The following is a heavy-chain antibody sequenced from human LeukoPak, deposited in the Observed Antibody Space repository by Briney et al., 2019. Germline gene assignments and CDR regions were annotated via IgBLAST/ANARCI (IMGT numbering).Heavy chain of an antibody. Sequence: ASVKVSCKASGGTFISYAISWVRQAPGQGLEWMGGIIPIFGTANYAQKFQGRVTITADESTSTAYMELSSLRSEDTAVYYCARTYYYDSSGYLFDYWGQGTLVTVSS. V-gene: IGHV1-69*13. D-gene: IGHD3-22*01. CDR1: GGTFISYA. CDR3: ARTYYYDSSGYLFDY. J-gene: IGHJ4*02. CDR2: IIPIFGTA.